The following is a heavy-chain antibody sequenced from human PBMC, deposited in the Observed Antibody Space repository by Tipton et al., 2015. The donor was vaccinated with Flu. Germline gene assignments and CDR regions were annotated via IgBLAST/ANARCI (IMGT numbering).Heavy chain of an antibody. D-gene: IGHD2-2*01. J-gene: IGHJ4*02. CDR2: INQDGSEE. V-gene: IGHV3-7*04. Sequence: SLRLSCAASGFPFSEFWMHWVRQAPGKGLEWVAHINQDGSEESYVESVKGRFTISRDNARNSLYLQMNSLRAEDTAVYFCAGGQDQGDYWGQGTLVTVST. CDR1: GFPFSEFW. CDR3: AGGQDQGDY.